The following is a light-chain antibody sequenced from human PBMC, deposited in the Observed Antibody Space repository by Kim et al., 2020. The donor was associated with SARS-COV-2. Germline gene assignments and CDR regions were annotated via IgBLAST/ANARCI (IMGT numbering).Light chain of an antibody. Sequence: EIVLTQSPATLSLSPGERATLSCRASQSVSSYLAWYQQKPGQAPRLLIYDASNRATGIPARFSGSGSGTDFTLTISSLEPEDFAVYYCQQRSSWPWTFGQGTKVDIK. J-gene: IGKJ1*01. CDR1: QSVSSY. V-gene: IGKV3-11*01. CDR3: QQRSSWPWT. CDR2: DAS.